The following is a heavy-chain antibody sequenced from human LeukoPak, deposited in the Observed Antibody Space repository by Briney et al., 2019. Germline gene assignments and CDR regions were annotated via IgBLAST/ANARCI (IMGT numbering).Heavy chain of an antibody. CDR3: TRGYDSSFRRSNNWFDP. CDR2: IKSKAQNYAT. Sequence: GGSLRLSCAASGFTFSGSNIHWVRQASGKGLEWVGHIKSKAQNYATAYAASMKGRFTISRDDSKNTAYLQMNSLKTEDTAVYYCTRGYDSSFRRSNNWFDPWGQGTLVTVSS. CDR1: GFTFSGSN. J-gene: IGHJ5*02. D-gene: IGHD3-22*01. V-gene: IGHV3-73*01.